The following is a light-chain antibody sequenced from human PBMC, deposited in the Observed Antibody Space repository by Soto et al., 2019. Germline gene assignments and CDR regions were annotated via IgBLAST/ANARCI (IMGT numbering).Light chain of an antibody. CDR2: AAS. CDR1: QSVNSN. Sequence: ERVVKEKPIKLGVCRGEKENLSCRASQSVNSNLAWYQQKPGQAPRLLIYAASTRATGIPARFSGSGSGTEFTLTVTSLQSEDFAIYYCPQDNTLPPLPSGG. V-gene: IGKV3-15*01. CDR3: PQDNTLPPLP. J-gene: IGKJ4*01.